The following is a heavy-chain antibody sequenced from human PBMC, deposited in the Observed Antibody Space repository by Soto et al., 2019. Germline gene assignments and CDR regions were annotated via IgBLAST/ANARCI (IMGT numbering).Heavy chain of an antibody. Sequence: QVQLVQSGAEVKKPGASMNVSCRTSGYTFTGYYIHWVRQAPGQGLEWMGWINPNSGGTNYAQKFQGRVTMTRDTSLNTAYMDLRRLKSDDTAVYYCARGSTRQQWLVGDLWGPGTLVTVSS. D-gene: IGHD6-19*01. CDR2: INPNSGGT. CDR1: GYTFTGYY. CDR3: ARGSTRQQWLVGDL. J-gene: IGHJ5*02. V-gene: IGHV1-2*02.